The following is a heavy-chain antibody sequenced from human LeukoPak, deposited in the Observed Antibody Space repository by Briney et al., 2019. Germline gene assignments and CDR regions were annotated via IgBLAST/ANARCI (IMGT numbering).Heavy chain of an antibody. D-gene: IGHD2-15*01. Sequence: GGSLRLSCAASGFTFSNYDMSWVRQAPGKGLEWVSAISDIGAATNYADSVKGRLTISRDNSKNTLYLQMNSLRAEDTAVYYCAKRSCSGGSCNFDYWGQGTLVTVSS. CDR3: AKRSCSGGSCNFDY. J-gene: IGHJ4*02. V-gene: IGHV3-23*01. CDR1: GFTFSNYD. CDR2: ISDIGAAT.